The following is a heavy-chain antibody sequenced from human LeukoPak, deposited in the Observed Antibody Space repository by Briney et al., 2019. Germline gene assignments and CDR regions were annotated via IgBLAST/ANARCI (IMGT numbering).Heavy chain of an antibody. D-gene: IGHD2-2*01. J-gene: IGHJ6*02. CDR3: ARDGGVYCSSTRCFFLGMDV. Sequence: SVKVSCKASGGTFSSYAISWVRQAPGQGLEWMGGIIPIFGTANYAQKFQGRVTITADESTSTAYMELSSLRSEDTAVHYCARDGGVYCSSTRCFFLGMDVWGQGTTVTVSS. CDR1: GGTFSSYA. V-gene: IGHV1-69*13. CDR2: IIPIFGTA.